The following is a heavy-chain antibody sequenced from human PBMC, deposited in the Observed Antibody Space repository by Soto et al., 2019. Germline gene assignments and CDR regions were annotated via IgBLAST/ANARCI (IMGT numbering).Heavy chain of an antibody. CDR2: ITKTGDT. Sequence: EVHLLESGGILVQPGESLRLSCETSGFTFSNCVMTWVRQAPGKGLEWVSVITKTGDTDYADSVKGRFTISRDNSKNTVYLQMNSLRAEDTAVYYCAKGLLNGRWYAADWGQGTLVTVSS. CDR1: GFTFSNCV. CDR3: AKGLLNGRWYAAD. V-gene: IGHV3-23*01. D-gene: IGHD6-13*01. J-gene: IGHJ4*02.